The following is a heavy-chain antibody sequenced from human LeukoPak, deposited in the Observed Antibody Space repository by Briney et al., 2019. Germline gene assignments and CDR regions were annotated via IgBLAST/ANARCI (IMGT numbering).Heavy chain of an antibody. Sequence: SETLSLTCTVSGGSNSSYYWSWIRQPPGKGLEWIGYTHYSGSTSYNPSLKSRVTISVDTSKNQFSLKLTSVTAADTAVYYCARGYSGSYGRFDYWGQGTLVTVSS. CDR2: THYSGST. CDR3: ARGYSGSYGRFDY. V-gene: IGHV4-59*01. J-gene: IGHJ4*02. CDR1: GGSNSSYY. D-gene: IGHD1-26*01.